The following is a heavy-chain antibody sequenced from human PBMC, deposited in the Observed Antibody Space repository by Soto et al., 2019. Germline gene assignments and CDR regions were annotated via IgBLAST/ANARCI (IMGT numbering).Heavy chain of an antibody. CDR1: GYTFTSYG. D-gene: IGHD1-1*01. J-gene: IGHJ4*02. V-gene: IGHV1-18*01. Sequence: QVHLVQSGAEVKKLGASVKVSCKGSGYTFTSYGITWVRQAPGQGLEWMGWISAHIGNTDYAQRLQGRVTVTRDTSTSTAYMELRSRRSDATAVYYCARGRYGDYWGQGALVTVSS. CDR2: ISAHIGNT. CDR3: ARGRYGDY.